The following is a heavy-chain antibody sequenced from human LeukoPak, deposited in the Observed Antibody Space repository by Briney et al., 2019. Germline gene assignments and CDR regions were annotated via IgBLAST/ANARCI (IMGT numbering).Heavy chain of an antibody. D-gene: IGHD3-10*01. J-gene: IGHJ6*04. CDR3: ANSPKRLYYGSGGYSYYYYGMDV. V-gene: IGHV4-34*01. CDR1: GGSFSGYY. CDR2: IDHSGST. Sequence: SETLSLTCAVYGGSFSGYYWSWIRQPPGKGLEWIGEIDHSGSTNYNPSLKSRVTISVDTSKNQFSLKLSSVTAADTAVYYCANSPKRLYYGSGGYSYYYYGMDVWGKGTTVTVSS.